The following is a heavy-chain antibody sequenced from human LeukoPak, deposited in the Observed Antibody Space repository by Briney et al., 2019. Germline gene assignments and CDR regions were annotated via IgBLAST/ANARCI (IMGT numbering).Heavy chain of an antibody. CDR2: INPNSGGT. CDR1: GYTFTGYY. V-gene: IGHV1-2*02. D-gene: IGHD6-19*01. J-gene: IGHJ4*02. CDR3: ARGPHSSGWYRYYFDY. Sequence: ASVKVSCMASGYTFTGYYMRWVRQAPGQGLEWMGWINPNSGGTNYAQKFQGRVTMTRDTSISTAYMELSRLRSDDTAVYYCARGPHSSGWYRYYFDYWGQGTLVTVSS.